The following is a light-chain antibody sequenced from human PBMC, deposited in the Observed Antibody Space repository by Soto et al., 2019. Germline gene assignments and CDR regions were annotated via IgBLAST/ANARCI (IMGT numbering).Light chain of an antibody. CDR1: QSISSW. CDR3: QQYNSYLWT. CDR2: DAS. J-gene: IGKJ1*01. Sequence: DIQMTPSPSTLSASVGDRVTITCRASQSISSWLAWYQQKPGKAPKLLIYDASSLESGVPSRFSGSGSGTEFTLTISSLQPDDFATYYCQQYNSYLWTFGQGTKVDIK. V-gene: IGKV1-5*01.